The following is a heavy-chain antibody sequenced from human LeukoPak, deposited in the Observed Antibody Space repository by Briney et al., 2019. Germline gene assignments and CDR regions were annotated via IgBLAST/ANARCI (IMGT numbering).Heavy chain of an antibody. Sequence: SGRSLRLSCAASGFTFSSYAMHWVRQAPGKGLEWVAVISYDGSNKYYADSVKGRFTISRDNSKNTLYLQMNSLRAEDTAVYYCAREGMVVAPRYSSYFDYWGQGTLVTVSS. CDR2: ISYDGSNK. CDR3: AREGMVVAPRYSSYFDY. CDR1: GFTFSSYA. D-gene: IGHD2-15*01. J-gene: IGHJ4*02. V-gene: IGHV3-30*01.